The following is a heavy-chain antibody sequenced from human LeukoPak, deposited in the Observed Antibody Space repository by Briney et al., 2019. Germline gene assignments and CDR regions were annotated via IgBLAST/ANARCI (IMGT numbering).Heavy chain of an antibody. CDR1: GYTFTSYD. V-gene: IGHV1-8*01. J-gene: IGHJ3*02. D-gene: IGHD3-10*01. Sequence: ASVKVSCKTSGYTFTSYDLNWVRQATGQGLEWMGWVNPNSGNTGYAQKFQGRVTLTMDPSISTVYMELSSLRSEDTAVYYCARDVTPRGATGPAFDIWGQGTMVTVSS. CDR2: VNPNSGNT. CDR3: ARDVTPRGATGPAFDI.